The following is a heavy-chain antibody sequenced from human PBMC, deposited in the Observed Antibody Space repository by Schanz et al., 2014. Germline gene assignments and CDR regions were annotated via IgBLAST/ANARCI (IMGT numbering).Heavy chain of an antibody. CDR1: GFSVSNTY. V-gene: IGHV3-30*18. CDR2: ISHDGSNK. Sequence: VQLVESGGGLVQPGGSLRLSCVVSGFSVSNTYMHWVRQAPGKGLEWVALISHDGSNKNSADSVKGRFTISRDNSKNTLYLQMNSLRGDDTAIYYCVKGGTNTLDSWGQGTLVTVSS. CDR3: VKGGTNTLDS. J-gene: IGHJ4*02.